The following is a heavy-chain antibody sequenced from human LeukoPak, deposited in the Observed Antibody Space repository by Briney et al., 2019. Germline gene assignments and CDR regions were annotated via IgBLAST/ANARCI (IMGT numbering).Heavy chain of an antibody. V-gene: IGHV4-34*01. J-gene: IGHJ4*02. CDR2: ISHSGSP. Sequence: SETLSLTCAVYGGSFSGYYWNWIRQPPGKGLEWIGEISHSGSPNYNPSLKSRVTISVDSSRNQFSLKLSFVIAADTAVYYCARAPLYGGVKDAHDYWGQGTLVTVSS. CDR1: GGSFSGYY. D-gene: IGHD3-16*01. CDR3: ARAPLYGGVKDAHDY.